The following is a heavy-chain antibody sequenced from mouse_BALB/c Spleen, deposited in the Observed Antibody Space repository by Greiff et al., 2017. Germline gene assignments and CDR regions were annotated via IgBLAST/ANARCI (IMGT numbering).Heavy chain of an antibody. CDR1: GFNIKDTY. J-gene: IGHJ4*01. Sequence: EVQLVESGAELVKPGASVKLSCTASGFNIKDTYMHWVKQRPEQGLEWIGRIDPANGNTKYDPKFQGKATITADTSSNTAYLQLSSLTSEDTAVYYCARRLYYGNYDYAMDYWGQGTSVTVSS. CDR2: IDPANGNT. V-gene: IGHV14-3*02. D-gene: IGHD2-1*01. CDR3: ARRLYYGNYDYAMDY.